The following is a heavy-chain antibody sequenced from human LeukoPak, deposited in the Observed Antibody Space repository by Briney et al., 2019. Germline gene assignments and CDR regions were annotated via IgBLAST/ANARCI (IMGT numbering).Heavy chain of an antibody. V-gene: IGHV4-39*07. J-gene: IGHJ3*02. CDR2: NYYSGRT. CDR3: ARDHSSGWYRGAFDI. Sequence: SETLSLTCSVSGGSISSTSYYWGWIRQPPGKGLEWLGSNYYSGRTYYNPSLKSRVTISVDTSKNQFSLKLSSVTAADTAMYYCARDHSSGWYRGAFDIWGQGTRLTVSS. CDR1: GGSISSTSYY. D-gene: IGHD6-19*01.